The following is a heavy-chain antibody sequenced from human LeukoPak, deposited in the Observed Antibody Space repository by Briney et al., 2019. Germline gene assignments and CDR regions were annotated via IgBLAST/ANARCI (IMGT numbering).Heavy chain of an antibody. V-gene: IGHV1-2*02. CDR2: INPNSGGT. CDR3: ARATAYSSGPGYYYGMDV. Sequence: ASVKVSCKASGYTFTGYYMHWVRQAPGQGLEGMGWINPNSGGTNFAQKFQGRVTVTRDTSISTAYMELSRLRSDDTAVYYCARATAYSSGPGYYYGMDVWGQGTTVTVSS. CDR1: GYTFTGYY. J-gene: IGHJ6*02. D-gene: IGHD6-19*01.